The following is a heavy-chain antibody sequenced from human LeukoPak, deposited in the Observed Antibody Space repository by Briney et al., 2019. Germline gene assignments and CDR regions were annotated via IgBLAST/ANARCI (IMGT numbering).Heavy chain of an antibody. D-gene: IGHD4-17*01. CDR1: GFAFSIYS. CDR2: ITSDNNRI. J-gene: IGHJ4*02. V-gene: IGHV3-48*02. Sequence: GGSLRLSCAASGFAFSIYSLNWVRQTPGKRLEWVSYITSDNNRILYADSVKGRFTISRDNARNSLYLQMNSLRDEDTAVYYCARDRDGDYSGGFDFWGQGALVTVSS. CDR3: ARDRDGDYSGGFDF.